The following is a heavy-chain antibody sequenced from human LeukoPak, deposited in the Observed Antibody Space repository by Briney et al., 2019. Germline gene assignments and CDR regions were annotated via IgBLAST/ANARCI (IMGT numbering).Heavy chain of an antibody. CDR1: GGSISSYY. CDR2: IYYSGST. CDR3: ARDVRGVTPYHYYYYMDV. D-gene: IGHD3-10*02. J-gene: IGHJ6*03. Sequence: SETLSLTCTVSGGSISSYYWSWIRQPPGKGLEWIGYIYYSGSTNYNPSLKSRVTISVDTSKNQFSLKLSSVTAADTAVYYCARDVRGVTPYHYYYYMDVWGKGTPVTVSS. V-gene: IGHV4-59*01.